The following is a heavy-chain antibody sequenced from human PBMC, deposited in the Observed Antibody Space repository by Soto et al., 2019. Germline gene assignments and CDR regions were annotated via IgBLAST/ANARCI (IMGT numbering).Heavy chain of an antibody. V-gene: IGHV3-30*18. J-gene: IGHJ6*02. CDR3: AKDRPYDILTGYYIGYGMDV. CDR1: GFTFSSYG. CDR2: ISYDGSNK. D-gene: IGHD3-9*01. Sequence: QVQLVESGGGVVQPGRSLRLSCAASGFTFSSYGMHWVRQAPGKGLEWVAVISYDGSNKYYADSVKGRFTISRDNSKNTLYLQMNSLRAEDTAVYYCAKDRPYDILTGYYIGYGMDVWGQGTTVTVSS.